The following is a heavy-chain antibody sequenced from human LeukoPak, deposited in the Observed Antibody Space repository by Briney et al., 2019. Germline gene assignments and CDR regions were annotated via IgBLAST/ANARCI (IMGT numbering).Heavy chain of an antibody. D-gene: IGHD3-10*01. V-gene: IGHV1-18*01. Sequence: GASVKVSCKASGYTFTSYGISWVRQAPGQGLEWMGWISAYNGNTNYAQKLQGRVTMTTDTSTSTAYMELRSLRSDDTAVYYCARRFWSGYYYYYMDVWGKGTTVTVSS. J-gene: IGHJ6*03. CDR2: ISAYNGNT. CDR3: ARRFWSGYYYYYMDV. CDR1: GYTFTSYG.